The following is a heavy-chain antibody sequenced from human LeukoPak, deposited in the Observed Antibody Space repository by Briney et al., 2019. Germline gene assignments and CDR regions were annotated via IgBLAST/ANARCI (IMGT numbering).Heavy chain of an antibody. CDR2: MNPNSGNT. D-gene: IGHD4-17*01. V-gene: IGHV1-8*01. J-gene: IGHJ4*02. CDR3: ARGIGDYGDYTHDY. Sequence: ASVKVSCKASGYTFTSYDINWVRQATGQGLEWMAWMNPNSGNTGYAQKFQGRVTMTRNTSISTAYMELSSLRSEDTAVYYCARGIGDYGDYTHDYWGQGTLVTVSS. CDR1: GYTFTSYD.